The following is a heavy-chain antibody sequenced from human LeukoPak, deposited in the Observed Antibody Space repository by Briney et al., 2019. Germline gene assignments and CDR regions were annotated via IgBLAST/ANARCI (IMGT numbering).Heavy chain of an antibody. Sequence: GGSLRLSCAASGFTFSSYEMNWVRQAPGKGLEWVSYISSGGSTIYYADSVKGRFTISRDNAKNSLYLQMNSLRAEVTAVYNCAREGSSGWYGGLFDYWGQGTLVTVSS. J-gene: IGHJ4*02. CDR1: GFTFSSYE. D-gene: IGHD6-19*01. CDR3: AREGSSGWYGGLFDY. V-gene: IGHV3-48*03. CDR2: ISSGGSTI.